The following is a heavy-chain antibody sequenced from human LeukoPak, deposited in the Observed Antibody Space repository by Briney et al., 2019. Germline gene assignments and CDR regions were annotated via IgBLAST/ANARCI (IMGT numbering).Heavy chain of an antibody. CDR3: ARDPYYYDSSGYPYYFDY. V-gene: IGHV3-7*01. J-gene: IGHJ4*02. D-gene: IGHD3-22*01. CDR2: IKQDGSEK. CDR1: GFTFSSYA. Sequence: GGSLRLSCAASGFTFSSYAMSWVRQAPGKGLEWVANIKQDGSEKYYVDSVKGRFTISRDNAKNSLYLQMNSLRAEDTAVHYCARDPYYYDSSGYPYYFDYWGQGTLVTVSS.